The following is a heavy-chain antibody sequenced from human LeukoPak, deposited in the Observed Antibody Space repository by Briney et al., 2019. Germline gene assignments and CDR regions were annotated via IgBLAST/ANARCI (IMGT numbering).Heavy chain of an antibody. CDR2: INHSGST. V-gene: IGHV4-34*01. D-gene: IGHD6-25*01. CDR3: ASMGSIAAPAEAGVRYYYYYGMDA. CDR1: GGSFSGYY. Sequence: SETLSLTCAVYGGSFSGYYWSWIRQPPGKGLEWIGEINHSGSTNYNPSLKSRVTISVDTSKNQFSLKLSSVTAADTAVYYCASMGSIAAPAEAGVRYYYYYGMDAWGQGTTVTVSS. J-gene: IGHJ6*02.